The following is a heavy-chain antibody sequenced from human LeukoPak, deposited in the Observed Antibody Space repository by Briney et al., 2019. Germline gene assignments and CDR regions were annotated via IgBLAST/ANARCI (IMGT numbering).Heavy chain of an antibody. V-gene: IGHV3-43*01. D-gene: IGHD5-24*01. CDR1: GFTFDDYT. CDR3: AQDKSQRFAY. Sequence: GGSLRLSCGASGFTFDDYTMHGVRRAPGKGREWGLLISWEGGSTDYADAVKVRFTVPGHNNKNCLHGQVHSDRTGHTPLFYCAQDKSQRFAYWGQGTLATVSS. CDR2: ISWEGGST. J-gene: IGHJ4*02.